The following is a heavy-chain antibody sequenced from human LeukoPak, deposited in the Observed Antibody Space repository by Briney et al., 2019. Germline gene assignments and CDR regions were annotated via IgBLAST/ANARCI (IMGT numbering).Heavy chain of an antibody. D-gene: IGHD2-2*03. CDR1: GGTFSSYA. V-gene: IGHV1-69*05. J-gene: IGHJ4*02. CDR2: IIPIIGTA. Sequence: SVKVSCKASGGTFSSYAISWVRQAPGQGLEWMGGIIPIIGTANYAQKFQDRVTITTDESTSTAYMELSSLRSEDTAVYYCAREVGYCSSTSCPFDYWGQGTLVTVSS. CDR3: AREVGYCSSTSCPFDY.